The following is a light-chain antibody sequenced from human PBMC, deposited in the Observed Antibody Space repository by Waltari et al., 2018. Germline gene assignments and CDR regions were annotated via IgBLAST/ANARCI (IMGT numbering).Light chain of an antibody. Sequence: EIVMTQSPATLSVSPGERATLPCRASQSVSSNLAWYQHKPGQAPRPLIYGASTRATGFPARFSGSGSGTEFTLTISSLQSEDFAVYYCQQYNNWPRRTFAQGTKVEIK. CDR3: QQYNNWPRRT. J-gene: IGKJ2*01. V-gene: IGKV3-15*01. CDR2: GAS. CDR1: QSVSSN.